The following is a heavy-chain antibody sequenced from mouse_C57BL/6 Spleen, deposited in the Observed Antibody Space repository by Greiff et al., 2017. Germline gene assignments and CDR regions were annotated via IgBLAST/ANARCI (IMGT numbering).Heavy chain of an antibody. CDR3: ARSGGQLRPAYYLDY. J-gene: IGHJ2*01. V-gene: IGHV1-59*01. CDR1: GYTFTSYW. D-gene: IGHD3-2*02. CDR2: IDPSDSYT. Sequence: VQLQQPGAELVRPGTSVTLSCKASGYTFTSYWMHWVKQRPGQGLEWIGVIDPSDSYTNYNQKFKGKATLTVDTSSSTGYRQLSRLTSEDAAVYYGARSGGQLRPAYYLDYWGQGTTLTVSS.